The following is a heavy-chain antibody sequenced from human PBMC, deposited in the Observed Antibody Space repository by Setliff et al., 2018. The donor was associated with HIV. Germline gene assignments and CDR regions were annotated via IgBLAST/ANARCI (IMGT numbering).Heavy chain of an antibody. D-gene: IGHD4-4*01. V-gene: IGHV1-69*13. CDR3: AKDGPTVIEGSYMDV. CDR2: IIPLFGSA. CDR1: GNSFHSNA. Sequence: SVKVSCKASGNSFHSNAFSWVRQAPGQGLEWMGGIIPLFGSANYAQKFQGRVTITADESTSTVYMEVSGLRFEDTAVYFCAKDGPTVIEGSYMDVWGKGTTVTVSS. J-gene: IGHJ6*03.